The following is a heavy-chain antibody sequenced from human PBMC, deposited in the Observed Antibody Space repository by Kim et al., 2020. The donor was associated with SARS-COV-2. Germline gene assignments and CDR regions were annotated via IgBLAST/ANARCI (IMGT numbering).Heavy chain of an antibody. CDR2: IRSKANSYAT. D-gene: IGHD3-10*01. Sequence: GGSLRLSCAASGFTFSGSAMHWVRQASGKGLEWVGRIRSKANSYATAYAASVKGRFTISRDDSKNTAYLQMNSLKTEDTAVYYCTRHAPYGSGSYYLAPAYATFDYWGQGTLVTVSS. CDR1: GFTFSGSA. J-gene: IGHJ4*02. V-gene: IGHV3-73*01. CDR3: TRHAPYGSGSYYLAPAYATFDY.